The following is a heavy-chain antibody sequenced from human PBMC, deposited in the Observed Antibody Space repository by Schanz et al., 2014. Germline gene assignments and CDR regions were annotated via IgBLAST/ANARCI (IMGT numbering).Heavy chain of an antibody. D-gene: IGHD3-10*01. CDR2: IWYDENNK. Sequence: SGFTFSSYGMHCVLQAPGKGLEWEAVIWYDENNKYYADSVMGRFTMSRDNSKRSLDRQRNRRRVEAKDGYYCERRNYRRKINLACWGRGPMINVSA. CDR1: GFTFSSYG. V-gene: IGHV3-33*01. J-gene: IGHJ4*02. CDR3: ERRNYRRKINLAC.